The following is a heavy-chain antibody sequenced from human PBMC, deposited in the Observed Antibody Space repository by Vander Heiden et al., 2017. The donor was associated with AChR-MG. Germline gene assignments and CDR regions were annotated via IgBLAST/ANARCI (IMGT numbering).Heavy chain of an antibody. Sequence: EVQLLESGGDLVQPGGSLRLSCAATGFTFTSYAMTWVRQAPGQGLGWVSGISGSAATTYYGDSVKGRFTISRDNSKNTVYLQMNSLRTEDTAVYYCVKGPAYCGGDCYSVHWGQGTLVTVSS. CDR2: ISGSAATT. J-gene: IGHJ4*02. D-gene: IGHD2-21*02. CDR1: GFTFTSYA. CDR3: VKGPAYCGGDCYSVH. V-gene: IGHV3-23*01.